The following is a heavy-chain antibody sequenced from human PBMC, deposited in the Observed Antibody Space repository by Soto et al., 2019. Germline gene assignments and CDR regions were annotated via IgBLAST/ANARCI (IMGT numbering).Heavy chain of an antibody. D-gene: IGHD3-16*02. CDR1: RFTLSMSA. J-gene: IGHJ3*01. CDR3: AKDRGIIVKAGDAFDV. CDR2: ISDSGDRT. V-gene: IGHV3-23*01. Sequence: EVQLMESGGGLVQPGGSLRLSCASSRFTLSMSAVNWVRQAPGKGLEWVSYISDSGDRTYYADSVKGRFTISRDRSKNTVSLQMDSLRAEDTAVYYCAKDRGIIVKAGDAFDVWGQGTKVTVSS.